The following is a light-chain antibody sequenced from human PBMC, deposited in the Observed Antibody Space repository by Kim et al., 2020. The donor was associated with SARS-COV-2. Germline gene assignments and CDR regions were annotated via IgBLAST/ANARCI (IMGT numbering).Light chain of an antibody. CDR1: QSVNNN. J-gene: IGKJ2*01. V-gene: IGKV3-15*01. Sequence: RAGSPGERATLSCRASQSVNNNLAWYQQKPGQAPRLLIHGAFTRATGIPARFSGSGSGTEFTLTISSLQSEDFAVYYCQQYYIWYTFGQGTKLEI. CDR3: QQYYIWYT. CDR2: GAF.